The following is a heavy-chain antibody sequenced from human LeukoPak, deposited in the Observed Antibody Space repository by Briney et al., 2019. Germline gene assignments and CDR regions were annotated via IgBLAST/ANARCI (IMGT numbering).Heavy chain of an antibody. CDR3: ARCPLREPLTAMERLRLGELSPDFDY. V-gene: IGHV1-18*01. D-gene: IGHD3-16*02. CDR2: ISAYNGNT. J-gene: IGHJ4*02. CDR1: GYTFTSYG. Sequence: ASVKVSCKASGYTFTSYGISWVRQAPGQGLEWMGWISAYNGNTNYAQKLQGRVTMTTDTSTSTAYMELRSLRSDDTAVYYCARCPLREPLTAMERLRLGELSPDFDYWGQGTLVTVSS.